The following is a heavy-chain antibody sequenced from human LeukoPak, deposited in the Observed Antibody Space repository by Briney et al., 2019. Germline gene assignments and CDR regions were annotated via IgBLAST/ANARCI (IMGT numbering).Heavy chain of an antibody. CDR1: GGSISSYY. D-gene: IGHD3-9*01. J-gene: IGHJ5*02. CDR2: IYYSGST. V-gene: IGHV4-59*12. Sequence: SETLSLTCTVSGGSISSYYWSWIRQPPGKGLEWIGYIYYSGSTNYNPSLKSRVTISVDTSKNQFSLKLSSVTAADTAVYYCAREARGPYYDILTGYINWFDPWGQGTLVTVSS. CDR3: AREARGPYYDILTGYINWFDP.